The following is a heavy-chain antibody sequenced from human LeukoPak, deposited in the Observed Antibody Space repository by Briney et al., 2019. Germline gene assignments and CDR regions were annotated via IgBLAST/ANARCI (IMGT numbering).Heavy chain of an antibody. CDR2: INPSGGST. D-gene: IGHD4-11*01. CDR1: GYTFTSYY. V-gene: IGHV1-46*01. J-gene: IGHJ4*02. CDR3: ASEDYSNYQGGVDY. Sequence: ASVKVSCKASGYTFTSYYMHWVRQAPGQGLEWMGIINPSGGSTSYAQKFQGRVTMTRDMSTSTVYMELSSLRSEDTAAYYCASEDYSNYQGGVDYWGQGTLVTVSS.